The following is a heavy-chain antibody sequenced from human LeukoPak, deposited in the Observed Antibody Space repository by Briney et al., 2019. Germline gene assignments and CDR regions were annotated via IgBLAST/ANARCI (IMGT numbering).Heavy chain of an antibody. CDR2: IWYDGGNK. J-gene: IGHJ4*02. CDR1: GFTFSSYG. Sequence: GGSLRLSCAASGFTFSSYGMHWVRQAPGKGLEWVAVIWYDGGNKYYADSVKGRFTISRDNSKNTLYLQMNSLRAEDTAVYYCARDKAARWYYFDYWGQGTLVTVSS. CDR3: ARDKAARWYYFDY. V-gene: IGHV3-33*01. D-gene: IGHD6-13*01.